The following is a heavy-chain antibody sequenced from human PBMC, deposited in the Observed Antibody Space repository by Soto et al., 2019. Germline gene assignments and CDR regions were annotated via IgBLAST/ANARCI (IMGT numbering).Heavy chain of an antibody. Sequence: PSETLSLTCAVYGGSFSGYYWSWIRQPPGKGLEWIGEINHSGSTNYNPSLKSRVTISVDTSKNQFSLKLSSVTAADTAVYYCARSKQFRYWYFDYWGQGTLVTVSS. CDR1: GGSFSGYY. J-gene: IGHJ4*02. CDR3: ARSKQFRYWYFDY. V-gene: IGHV4-34*01. CDR2: INHSGST. D-gene: IGHD1-20*01.